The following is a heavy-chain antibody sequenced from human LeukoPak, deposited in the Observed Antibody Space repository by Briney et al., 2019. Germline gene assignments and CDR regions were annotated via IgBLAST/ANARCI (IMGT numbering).Heavy chain of an antibody. CDR1: GYTFTNYD. V-gene: IGHV1-8*01. CDR3: DREGLDY. J-gene: IGHJ4*02. Sequence: ASVKVSCKASGYTFTNYDINWVRQATGQGLEWMGYKNPNSGNSAYAQKFQGRVTITTDASITTAYRELRGLRSGHTALFYCDREGLDYWGQGTLVTVSS. CDR2: KNPNSGNS.